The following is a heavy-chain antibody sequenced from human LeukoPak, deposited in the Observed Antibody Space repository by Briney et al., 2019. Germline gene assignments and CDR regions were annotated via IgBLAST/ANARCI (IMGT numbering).Heavy chain of an antibody. CDR1: GVSISSYY. J-gene: IGHJ5*02. D-gene: IGHD2-21*02. CDR3: ARGRTAFDP. Sequence: SETLSLTCTVSGVSISSYYWSWIRQPPGKGLEWIGYIYYSGSTNYNPSLRSRVTMSIDTSKNHFSLKLSSVTAADTAVYFCARGRTAFDPWGQGTLVTVSS. V-gene: IGHV4-59*08. CDR2: IYYSGST.